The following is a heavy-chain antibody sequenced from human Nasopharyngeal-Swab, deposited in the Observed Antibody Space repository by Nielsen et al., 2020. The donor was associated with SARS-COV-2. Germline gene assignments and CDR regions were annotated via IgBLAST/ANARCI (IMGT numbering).Heavy chain of an antibody. CDR3: AKDHKMDSGGGVGYMDV. Sequence: GESLKISCAASGFTFSSYAMHWVRQAPGKGLEWVAVISYDGSNKYYADSVKGRFTISRDSFKNTLYLQLNSLRAEDTAVYYCAKDHKMDSGGGVGYMDVWGKGTTVTVSS. CDR1: GFTFSSYA. CDR2: ISYDGSNK. J-gene: IGHJ6*03. V-gene: IGHV3-30*14. D-gene: IGHD3-16*01.